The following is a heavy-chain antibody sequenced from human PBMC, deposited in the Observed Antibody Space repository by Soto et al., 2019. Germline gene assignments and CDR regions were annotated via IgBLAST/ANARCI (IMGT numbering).Heavy chain of an antibody. Sequence: PSETLSLTCTVSGDSLSTDYWWSWVRQPPGKGLEWIGEVHHSGITNYIQSLKSRAAMSVDKSNNQVSLELTSVTAAETAVYYCERGISYRWVYWGQGTLVTVSS. CDR3: ERGISYRWVY. V-gene: IGHV4-4*02. J-gene: IGHJ4*02. D-gene: IGHD3-16*02. CDR1: GDSLSTDYW. CDR2: VHHSGIT.